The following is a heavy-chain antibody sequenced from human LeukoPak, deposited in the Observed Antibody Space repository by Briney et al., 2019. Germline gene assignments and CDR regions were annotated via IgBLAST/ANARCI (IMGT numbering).Heavy chain of an antibody. V-gene: IGHV3-48*02. J-gene: IGHJ4*02. D-gene: IGHD4-17*01. CDR3: ARDHRTTVTVYYFDY. CDR2: ISSSSTM. CDR1: GFTFSSYS. Sequence: GGSLRLSCVASGFTFSSYSMNWVRQAPGKGLEWVSYISSSSTMYYADSVKGRFTISRDNAKNSLHLQLNSLRDEDTAVYYCARDHRTTVTVYYFDYWGQGTLVTVSS.